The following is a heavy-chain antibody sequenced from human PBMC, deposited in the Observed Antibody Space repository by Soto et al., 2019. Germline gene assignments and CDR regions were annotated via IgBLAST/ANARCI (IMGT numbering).Heavy chain of an antibody. Sequence: SETLSLTCTVSGGSVSSGSYYWSWIRQPPGKGLEWIGYIYYSGSTNYNPSLKSRVTISVDTSKNQFSLKLSSVTAADTAVYYCARGIEGWYQGRYYYGMDLRGQGTTVTVSS. CDR1: GGSVSSGSYY. CDR3: ARGIEGWYQGRYYYGMDL. D-gene: IGHD6-19*01. V-gene: IGHV4-61*01. J-gene: IGHJ6*02. CDR2: IYYSGST.